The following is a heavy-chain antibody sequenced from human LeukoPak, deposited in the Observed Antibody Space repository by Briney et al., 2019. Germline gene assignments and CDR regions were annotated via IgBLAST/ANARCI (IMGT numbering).Heavy chain of an antibody. D-gene: IGHD6-13*01. CDR1: GXSISSYY. J-gene: IGHJ4*02. CDR2: IYYTGST. V-gene: IGHV4-59*01. CDR3: ARQQLSQLYYFDN. Sequence: ETLSLTFTVTGXSISSYYWSWIRQPPGKGLEWIGYIYYTGSTNYNPSLKSRVTISVDTSKNRFSLKLSSVTAADTAVYYCARQQLSQLYYFDNWGQGTLVTVSS.